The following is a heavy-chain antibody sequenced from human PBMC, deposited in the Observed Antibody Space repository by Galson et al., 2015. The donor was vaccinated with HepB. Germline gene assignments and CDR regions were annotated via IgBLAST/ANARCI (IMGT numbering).Heavy chain of an antibody. CDR2: IWYDGSNK. V-gene: IGHV3-33*08. D-gene: IGHD2-21*02. Sequence: SLRLSCAASGFTFSSYGMHWVRQAPGKGLEWVAVIWYDGSNKYYADSVKGRFTISRDNSKNTLYLQMNSLRAEDTAVYYCARKRRPYCGGDCYLDYGGQGTLVTVSS. J-gene: IGHJ4*02. CDR1: GFTFSSYG. CDR3: ARKRRPYCGGDCYLDY.